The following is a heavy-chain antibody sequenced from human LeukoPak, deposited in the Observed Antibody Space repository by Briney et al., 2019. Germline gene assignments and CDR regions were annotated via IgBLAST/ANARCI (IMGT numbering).Heavy chain of an antibody. J-gene: IGHJ4*02. CDR2: ISSSSSYI. Sequence: PGGSLRLSCAASGFTFSSYSMNWVRQAPGKGLEWVSSISSSSSYIYYADSVKGRFTISRDNAKYSLYLQMNSLRAEDTAVYYCASRGPIAVAWIYWGQGTPVTVSS. D-gene: IGHD6-19*01. CDR1: GFTFSSYS. V-gene: IGHV3-21*01. CDR3: ASRGPIAVAWIY.